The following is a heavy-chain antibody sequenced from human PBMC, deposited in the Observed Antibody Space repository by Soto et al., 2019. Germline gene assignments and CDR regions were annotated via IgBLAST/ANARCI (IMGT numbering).Heavy chain of an antibody. CDR1: GGTFSSYA. D-gene: IGHD6-13*01. J-gene: IGHJ4*02. V-gene: IGHV1-69*06. CDR3: ARDRVAYSSSWYPSRSFDY. Sequence: SVKVSCKASGGTFSSYAISWVRQAPGQGLEWMGGIIPIFGTANYAQKFQGRVTITADKSTSTAYMELSSLRSEDTAVYYCARDRVAYSSSWYPSRSFDYWGQGTLVTVSS. CDR2: IIPIFGTA.